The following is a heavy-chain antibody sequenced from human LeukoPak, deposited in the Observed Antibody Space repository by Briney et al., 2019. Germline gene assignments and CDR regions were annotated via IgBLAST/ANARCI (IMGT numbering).Heavy chain of an antibody. D-gene: IGHD6-13*01. CDR2: IVVGSDNT. J-gene: IGHJ6*02. Sequence: SVKVSCKASGFTFTSSAVQWVRQARGQRLEWIGWIVVGSDNTNYAQQFQERVTITRDMSTSTAYMELTSLRSDDTAMYYCAADVPGYNSTWSLLWGQGTTVTVSS. V-gene: IGHV1-58*01. CDR1: GFTFTSSA. CDR3: AADVPGYNSTWSLL.